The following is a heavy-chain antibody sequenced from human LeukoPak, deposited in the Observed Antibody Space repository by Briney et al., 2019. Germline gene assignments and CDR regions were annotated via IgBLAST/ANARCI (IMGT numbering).Heavy chain of an antibody. D-gene: IGHD6-6*01. Sequence: GASVKVSCKASGYIFTSYGISWVRQAPGQGLEWMGWISAYNGNTNYAQKLQGRVTMTTDTSTSTAYMELRSLRSDDTAVYYCARGLYSSSSWDYYYYMDVWGKGTTVTVSS. CDR2: ISAYNGNT. V-gene: IGHV1-18*01. CDR1: GYIFTSYG. CDR3: ARGLYSSSSWDYYYYMDV. J-gene: IGHJ6*03.